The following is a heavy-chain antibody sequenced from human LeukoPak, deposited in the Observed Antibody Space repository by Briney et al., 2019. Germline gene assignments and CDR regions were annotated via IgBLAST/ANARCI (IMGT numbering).Heavy chain of an antibody. CDR3: ARDSNVLRYFDWLSKIGGNWFDP. V-gene: IGHV4-34*01. CDR2: INHSGST. J-gene: IGHJ5*02. Sequence: SETLSLTCAVYGGSFSGYYWSWIRQPPGKGLEWIGEINHSGSTNYNPSLKSRVTISVDTSKNQFSLKLSSVTAADTAVYYCARDSNVLRYFDWLSKIGGNWFDPWGQGTLVTVSS. D-gene: IGHD3-9*01. CDR1: GGSFSGYY.